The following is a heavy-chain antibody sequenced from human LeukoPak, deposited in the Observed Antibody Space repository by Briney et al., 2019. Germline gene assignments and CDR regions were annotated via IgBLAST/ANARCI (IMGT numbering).Heavy chain of an antibody. Sequence: SETLSLTCGVYGGSFSGYYWSWIRQPPGKGLEWIGEINHSGSTNYNPSLKSRVTISVDTSKNQFSLRLTSVTAADTAVYYCARQTGSGLFILPGGQGTLVTVSS. CDR3: ARQTGSGLFILP. CDR1: GGSFSGYY. CDR2: INHSGST. J-gene: IGHJ4*02. V-gene: IGHV4-34*01. D-gene: IGHD3/OR15-3a*01.